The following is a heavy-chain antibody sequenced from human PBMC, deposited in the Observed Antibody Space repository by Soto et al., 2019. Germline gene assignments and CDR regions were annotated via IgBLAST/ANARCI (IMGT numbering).Heavy chain of an antibody. Sequence: QVQLVQSGAEVKKPGSSVKVSCMASGGTFSSYAISWVQQAPGQGLEWMGGIIPIFGTANYAQKFQGRVTITADESTSTAYMELSSLRSEDTAVYYCARSAMIVVVIAYNWFDPWGQGTLVTVSS. J-gene: IGHJ5*02. CDR2: IIPIFGTA. CDR3: ARSAMIVVVIAYNWFDP. CDR1: GGTFSSYA. D-gene: IGHD3-22*01. V-gene: IGHV1-69*12.